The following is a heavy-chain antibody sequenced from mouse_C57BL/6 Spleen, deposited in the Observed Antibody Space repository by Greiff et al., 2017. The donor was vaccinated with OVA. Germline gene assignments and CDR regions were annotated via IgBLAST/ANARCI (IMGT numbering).Heavy chain of an antibody. V-gene: IGHV1-26*01. CDR1: GYTFTDYY. J-gene: IGHJ4*01. CDR2: INPNNGGT. Sequence: EVQLQQSGPELAKPGASVQISCKASGYTFTDYYMNWVQQSPGKSLEWIGDINPNNGGTRCNQKFKGKATLTVDKSSSTAYMELRSLTSEDSAVYYCARGGSSYYAMDYWGQGTSVTVSS. D-gene: IGHD1-1*01. CDR3: ARGGSSYYAMDY.